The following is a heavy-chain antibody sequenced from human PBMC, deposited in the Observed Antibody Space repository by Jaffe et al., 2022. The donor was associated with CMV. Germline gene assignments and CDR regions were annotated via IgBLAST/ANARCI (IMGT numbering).Heavy chain of an antibody. CDR1: GFTFGDYA. CDR3: TRDKNRGSSGWYRGYGMDV. V-gene: IGHV3-49*05. Sequence: EVQLVESGGGLVKPGRSLRLSCTASGFTFGDYAMSWFRQAPGKGLEWVGFIRSKAYGGTTEYAASVKGRFTISRDDSKSIAYLQMNSLKTEDTAVYYCTRDKNRGSSGWYRGYGMDVWGQGTTVTVSS. CDR2: IRSKAYGGTT. D-gene: IGHD6-19*01. J-gene: IGHJ6*02.